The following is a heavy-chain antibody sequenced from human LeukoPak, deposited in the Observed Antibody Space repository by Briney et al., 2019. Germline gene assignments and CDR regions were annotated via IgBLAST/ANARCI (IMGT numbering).Heavy chain of an antibody. J-gene: IGHJ4*02. Sequence: SETLSLTCAVYGGSFSGYYWSWIRQPPGKGLEWIGEINHSGSTNYNPSLKSRVTISLDTSNNQLSLKLSSVTAADAAVYYCARHIYYYDNSGYPLLDYFDYWGQGTLVTVSS. CDR1: GGSFSGYY. CDR2: INHSGST. D-gene: IGHD3-22*01. V-gene: IGHV4-34*01. CDR3: ARHIYYYDNSGYPLLDYFDY.